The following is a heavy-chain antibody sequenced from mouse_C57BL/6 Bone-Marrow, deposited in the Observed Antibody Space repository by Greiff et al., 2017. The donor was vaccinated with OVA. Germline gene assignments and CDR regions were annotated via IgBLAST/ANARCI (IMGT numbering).Heavy chain of an antibody. CDR2: IDPSDSYT. Sequence: VQLQQPGAELVKPGASVKLSCKASGYTFTSYWMQWVKQRPGQGLEWIGEIDPSDSYTNYNQKFKDKATLTVDTSSSTAYMQLSSLTSEDSAVYYGARYEGGNWGGLGYWGQGTSVTVSS. CDR1: GYTFTSYW. D-gene: IGHD4-1*01. CDR3: ARYEGGNWGGLGY. V-gene: IGHV1-50*01. J-gene: IGHJ4*01.